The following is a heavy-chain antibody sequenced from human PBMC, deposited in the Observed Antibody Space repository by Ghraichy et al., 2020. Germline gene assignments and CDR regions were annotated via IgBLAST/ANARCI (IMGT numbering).Heavy chain of an antibody. CDR2: ISYDGDRN. Sequence: GGSLRLSCAASGFTFSSYGIHWVRQAPGKGLELLSVISYDGDRNYYADSVKGRFTISRDNSKNTLFLQMNSLIVEDTAVYHCAKDKHPELDNYFYYMDVWGKGTTVTVS. J-gene: IGHJ6*03. CDR3: AKDKHPELDNYFYYMDV. CDR1: GFTFSSYG. V-gene: IGHV3-30*18. D-gene: IGHD3-10*01.